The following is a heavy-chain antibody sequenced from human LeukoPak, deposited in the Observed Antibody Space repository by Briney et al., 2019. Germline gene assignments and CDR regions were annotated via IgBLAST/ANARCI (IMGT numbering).Heavy chain of an antibody. CDR2: IWFDGSTK. Sequence: QPGGSLRLSCAASGFTFTTYGINWVRQAPGKGLEWVAVIWFDGSTKYYGDAVKGRFTISRDNSQNTVYLQMNSLRAEDTAVYYCARDRDLDMATIRGTPRFRYYYGKDVWGQGTAVTVSS. V-gene: IGHV3-33*01. CDR3: ARDRDLDMATIRGTPRFRYYYGKDV. J-gene: IGHJ6*02. CDR1: GFTFTTYG. D-gene: IGHD5-24*01.